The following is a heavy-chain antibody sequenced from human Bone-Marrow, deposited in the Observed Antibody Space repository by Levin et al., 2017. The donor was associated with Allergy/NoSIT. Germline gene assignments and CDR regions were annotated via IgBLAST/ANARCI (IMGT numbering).Heavy chain of an antibody. V-gene: IGHV3-30-3*01. D-gene: IGHD3-22*01. J-gene: IGHJ4*01. Sequence: GGSLRLSCAASGFPFSYYSMHWVRQAPGKGLEWVAVISYDGNNKNYADSVKGRFTISRDTSKNTLYVQMNSLRGEDTAVYYCARGRHTMMELAFDYWGQGTLVTVSS. CDR3: ARGRHTMMELAFDY. CDR2: ISYDGNNK. CDR1: GFPFSYYS.